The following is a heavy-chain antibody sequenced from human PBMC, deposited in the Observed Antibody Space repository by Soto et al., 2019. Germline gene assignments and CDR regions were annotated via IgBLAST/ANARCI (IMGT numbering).Heavy chain of an antibody. J-gene: IGHJ4*02. Sequence: GGSLRLSCAASGFTFSTYGMHWVRQAPGKGLEWVAVISYDGSNKDYADSVKGRFTISRDNSKNMLYLQMNSLRAEDTAVYYCAKDRSSGWYGGFDYWGQGT. CDR2: ISYDGSNK. D-gene: IGHD6-19*01. CDR1: GFTFSTYG. V-gene: IGHV3-30*18. CDR3: AKDRSSGWYGGFDY.